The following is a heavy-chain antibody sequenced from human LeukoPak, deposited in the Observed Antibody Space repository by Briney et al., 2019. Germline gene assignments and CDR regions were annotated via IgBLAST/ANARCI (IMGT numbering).Heavy chain of an antibody. Sequence: SQTLSLTCAISGDSVSSNSAAWNWIRQSPSRGLEWLGRTYYRSKWYNDYAVSVKSRITINPDTSKNQFSLQLNSVTPEDTAVYYCARDSGHYSSVWKFFDYWGQGTLVTVSS. CDR2: TYYRSKWYN. CDR1: GDSVSSNSAA. CDR3: ARDSGHYSSVWKFFDY. D-gene: IGHD6-19*01. J-gene: IGHJ4*02. V-gene: IGHV6-1*01.